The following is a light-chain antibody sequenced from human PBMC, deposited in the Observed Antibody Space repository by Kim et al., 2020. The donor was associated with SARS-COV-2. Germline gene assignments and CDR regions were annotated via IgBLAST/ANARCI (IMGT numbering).Light chain of an antibody. V-gene: IGLV4-69*01. Sequence: ASVKLTCTLSSGHSPYTIAWHQQQPERGPRYLMKVNRDGSPSKGDGIPDRFSGSSSGAERYLTISSLQSDDEADYYCQTWGTGFRMFGGGTQLTVL. J-gene: IGLJ3*02. CDR2: VNRDGSP. CDR3: QTWGTGFRM. CDR1: SGHSPYT.